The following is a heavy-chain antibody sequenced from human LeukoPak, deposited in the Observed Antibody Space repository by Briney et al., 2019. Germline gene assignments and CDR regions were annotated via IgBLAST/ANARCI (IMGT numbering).Heavy chain of an antibody. J-gene: IGHJ6*03. CDR1: GFTFSSYG. CDR2: IRYDGSNK. CDR3: AKDRDNKPSYYYMDV. V-gene: IGHV3-30*02. D-gene: IGHD1-1*01. Sequence: GGSLRLSCAASGFTFSSYGMHWVRQAPGKGLEWVAFIRYDGSNKYYADSVKGRFTISRDNSKNTLYLQMNSLGAEDTAVYYCAKDRDNKPSYYYMDVWGKGTTVTVSS.